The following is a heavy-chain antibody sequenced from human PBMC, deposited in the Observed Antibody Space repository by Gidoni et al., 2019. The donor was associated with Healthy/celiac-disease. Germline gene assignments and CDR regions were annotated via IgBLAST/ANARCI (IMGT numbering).Heavy chain of an antibody. CDR3: ARVWSSSPGGIDAFDI. D-gene: IGHD6-13*01. J-gene: IGHJ3*02. CDR2: LSAYNGNT. V-gene: IGHV1-18*01. Sequence: QVQLVQSGAEVKKPGASVKVSCKASGYTFTSYGSSWVRQASGQGLEWMGWLSAYNGNTNYAQKLKGRVTMTTDTSTSTAYMELRSLRSDDTAVYYCARVWSSSPGGIDAFDIWGQGTMVTVSS. CDR1: GYTFTSYG.